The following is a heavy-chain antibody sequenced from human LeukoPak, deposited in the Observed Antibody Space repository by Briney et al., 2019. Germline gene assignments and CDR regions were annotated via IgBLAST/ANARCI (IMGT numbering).Heavy chain of an antibody. J-gene: IGHJ3*02. CDR3: ARSNEGDPSAFDI. CDR2: ISYDGSNK. CDR1: GFTFSSYA. V-gene: IGHV3-30-3*01. Sequence: GGSLRLSCAASGFTFSSYAMHWVRQAPGKGLEWVAVISYDGSNKYYAGSVKGRFTISRDNSKNTLYLQMNSLRAEDTAVYYCARSNEGDPSAFDIWGQGTMVTVSS. D-gene: IGHD1-1*01.